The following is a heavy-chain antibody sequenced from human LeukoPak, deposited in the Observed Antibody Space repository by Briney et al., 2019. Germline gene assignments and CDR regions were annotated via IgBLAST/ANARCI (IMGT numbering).Heavy chain of an antibody. CDR2: IKSKTDGGTT. V-gene: IGHV3-15*01. D-gene: IGHD6-19*01. CDR1: GSTFSNAW. CDR3: TTLQWLALYYFDY. Sequence: GGSLRLSCAASGSTFSNAWVSWVRQAPGKGLEWVGRIKSKTDGGTTDYAAPVKGRFTISRDDSKNTLYLQMNSLKTEDTAVYYCTTLQWLALYYFDYWGQGTLVTVSS. J-gene: IGHJ4*02.